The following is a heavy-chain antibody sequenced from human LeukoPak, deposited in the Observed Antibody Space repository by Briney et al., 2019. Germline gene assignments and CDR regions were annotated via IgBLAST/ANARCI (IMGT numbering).Heavy chain of an antibody. V-gene: IGHV1-3*01. J-gene: IGHJ5*02. CDR1: GYTFTSYA. CDR3: ARDYYGSGSNYPINWFDP. D-gene: IGHD3-10*01. Sequence: ASVKVSCRASGYTFTSYAMHWVRQAPGQRLEWMGWINAGNGNTKYSQKFQGRVTITRDTSASTAYMELSSLRSEDTAVYYCARDYYGSGSNYPINWFDPWGQGTLVTVSS. CDR2: INAGNGNT.